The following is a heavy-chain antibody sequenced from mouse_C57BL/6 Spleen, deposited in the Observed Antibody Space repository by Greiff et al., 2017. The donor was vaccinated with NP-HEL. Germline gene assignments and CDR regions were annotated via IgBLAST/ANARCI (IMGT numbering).Heavy chain of an antibody. J-gene: IGHJ3*01. CDR2: IRSKSNNYAT. Sequence: DVQLVESGGGLVQPKGSLKLSCAASGFSFNTYAMNWVRQAPGKGLEWVARIRSKSNNYATYYADSVKDRFTISRDDSESMLYLQMNNLKTEDTAMYYCVSAPRGQGSWFAYWGQGTLVTVSA. CDR3: VSAPRGQGSWFAY. CDR1: GFSFNTYA. D-gene: IGHD3-3*01. V-gene: IGHV10-1*01.